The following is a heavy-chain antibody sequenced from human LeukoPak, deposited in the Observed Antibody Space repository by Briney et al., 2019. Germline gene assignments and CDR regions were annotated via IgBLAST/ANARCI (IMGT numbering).Heavy chain of an antibody. CDR3: ARDLCSGGSCYPDY. Sequence: GGSLRLSCAASGFTVSSNYVSWVRQAPGKGLEWVSIIYSGGSTYYADSVKGRFTISRDNSKNTLYLQMNSLRAEDTAAYYCARDLCSGGSCYPDYWGQGTLVTVSS. CDR2: IYSGGST. J-gene: IGHJ4*02. D-gene: IGHD2-15*01. CDR1: GFTVSSNY. V-gene: IGHV3-66*01.